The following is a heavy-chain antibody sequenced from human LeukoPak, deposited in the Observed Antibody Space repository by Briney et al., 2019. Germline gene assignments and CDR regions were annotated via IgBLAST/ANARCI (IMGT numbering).Heavy chain of an antibody. Sequence: GGSLRLSCAASGFTFTSYGMHWVRQAPGKGLEWVALTRYDKSGIYYAGSVKGRFTISRDNSKNILYLQMKSLRAEDTAVYFCARGSANLQYSFDYWGRGTLVSVSS. V-gene: IGHV3-30*02. CDR3: ARGSANLQYSFDY. CDR2: TRYDKSGI. J-gene: IGHJ4*02. CDR1: GFTFTSYG. D-gene: IGHD2-15*01.